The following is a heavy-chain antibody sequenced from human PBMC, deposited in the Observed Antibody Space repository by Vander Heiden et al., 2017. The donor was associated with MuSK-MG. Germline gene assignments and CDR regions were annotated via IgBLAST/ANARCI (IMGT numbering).Heavy chain of an antibody. J-gene: IGHJ4*02. CDR2: TGGSGGST. V-gene: IGHV3-23*01. CDR3: AKENKHHD. CDR1: GFTFSSYA. Sequence: AASGFTFSSYAMSWVRQAPGKGLEWVAATGGSGGSTYYADPVKGRFTISRDNSKNTLYLQVNSLRAEDTAVYYCAKENKHHDWGQGTLVTVSS.